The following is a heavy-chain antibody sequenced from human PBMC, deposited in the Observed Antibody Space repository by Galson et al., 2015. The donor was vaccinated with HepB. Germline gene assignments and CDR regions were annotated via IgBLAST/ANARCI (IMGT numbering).Heavy chain of an antibody. Sequence: SVKVSCKASGYKFTDNGISWVRQAPGQGLEWLGWISTNSGDTKYIQRLQGRVTMTRDTSTSTAYMELRRLRSDDTAVYYCARDRAHSLDYWGQGTLVTVSP. J-gene: IGHJ4*02. CDR2: ISTNSGDT. V-gene: IGHV1-18*04. D-gene: IGHD3-16*02. CDR1: GYKFTDNG. CDR3: ARDRAHSLDY.